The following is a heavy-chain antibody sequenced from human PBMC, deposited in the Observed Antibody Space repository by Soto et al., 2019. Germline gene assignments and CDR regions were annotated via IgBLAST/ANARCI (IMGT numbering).Heavy chain of an antibody. V-gene: IGHV4-59*01. CDR1: TASISSWS. Sequence: PXGTLSLTSTVCTASISSWSGSWIRQPPGKGLEWIGYIYYSGSTTYNPSLKSRVTILLDTSKNQFSLRLTSVTAADTGVYYCEGDYGSGSYRFDYWGQGALVTVSS. D-gene: IGHD3-10*01. CDR3: EGDYGSGSYRFDY. CDR2: IYYSGST. J-gene: IGHJ4*02.